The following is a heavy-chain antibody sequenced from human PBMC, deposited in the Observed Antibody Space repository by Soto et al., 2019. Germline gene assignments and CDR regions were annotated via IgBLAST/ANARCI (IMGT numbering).Heavy chain of an antibody. CDR3: TRDQGYPLIYF. J-gene: IGHJ4*02. V-gene: IGHV1-3*01. D-gene: IGHD3-9*01. CDR1: GYIFTNYA. Sequence: ASVKVSCKASGYIFTNYAIHWVRQAPGQRPEWIGWISGGSGQTKYSQQFQGRVTITRDTSASTSYMEMTSLRSEDTAVYYCTRDQGYPLIYFWGQGTLVTVYS. CDR2: ISGGSGQT.